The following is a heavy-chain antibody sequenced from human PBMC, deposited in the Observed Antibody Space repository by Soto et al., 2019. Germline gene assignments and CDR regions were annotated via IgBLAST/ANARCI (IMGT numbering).Heavy chain of an antibody. CDR3: ARAHDSSGYFPEWY. CDR2: IRFDGSNE. J-gene: IGHJ4*02. CDR1: GSIFGGYG. Sequence: GGSLRLSCAASGSIFGGYGMHWVRQAPGKGLEWVAGIRFDGSNENYADSAKGRFTISRDNAKNTLYLQMNSLRAEDTALYYCARAHDSSGYFPEWYWGQGTLVTVSS. V-gene: IGHV3-33*01. D-gene: IGHD3-22*01.